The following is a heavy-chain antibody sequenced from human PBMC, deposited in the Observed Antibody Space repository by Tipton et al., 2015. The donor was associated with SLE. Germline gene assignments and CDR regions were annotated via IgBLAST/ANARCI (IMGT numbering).Heavy chain of an antibody. CDR1: GGSISSADYY. CDR2: IYYTMSA. V-gene: IGHV4-31*03. Sequence: TLSLTCTVSGGSISSADYYWSWIRQHPGKGLEWIGYIYYTMSAYYNPSLKSRVIISLDTSKNHFSLKLSSVTAADTAVYYCAMSTGWPGFDFWGQGTLVAVSS. D-gene: IGHD6-19*01. CDR3: AMSTGWPGFDF. J-gene: IGHJ4*02.